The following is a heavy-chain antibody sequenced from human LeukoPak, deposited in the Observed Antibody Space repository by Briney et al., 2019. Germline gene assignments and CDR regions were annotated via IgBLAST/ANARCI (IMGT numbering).Heavy chain of an antibody. V-gene: IGHV4-4*07. CDR2: IHTSGST. CDR3: AREFDAGDKRDY. Sequence: KSSETLSLTCTVSGGSIRSYYWSWIRQPAGKGLEWIGRIHTSGSTNYNPSLKSRVTMSLDTSKNQFSLKLRSVTAADTAVYYCAREFDAGDKRDYWGQGTLVTVSS. J-gene: IGHJ4*02. CDR1: GGSIRSYY. D-gene: IGHD7-27*01.